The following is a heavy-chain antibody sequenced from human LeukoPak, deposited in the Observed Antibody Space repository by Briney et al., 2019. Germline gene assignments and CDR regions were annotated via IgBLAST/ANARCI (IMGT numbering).Heavy chain of an antibody. D-gene: IGHD3-10*02. CDR2: ISWDGDST. CDR3: AELGITMIGGV. CDR1: GFTISSYA. V-gene: IGHV3-23*01. Sequence: GGSLRLSCAASGFTISSYAMSWVRQAPGKGLEWVSLISWDGDSTYYADSVKGRFTISRDNAKNSLYLQMNSLRAEDTAVYYCAELGITMIGGVWGKGTTVTISS. J-gene: IGHJ6*04.